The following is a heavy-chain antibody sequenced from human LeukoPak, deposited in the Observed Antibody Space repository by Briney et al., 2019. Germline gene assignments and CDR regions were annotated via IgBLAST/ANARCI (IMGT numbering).Heavy chain of an antibody. CDR1: GFTFSSYS. Sequence: GGYLRLSCAASGFTFSSYSMNWVRQAPGKGLEWISYISSSSSTIYYADSVKGRLTISRDNAKNSLYLQMNSLRAEDTAVYHCAKGFYCSSTSCYFEYWGQGTLVTVSS. D-gene: IGHD2-2*01. J-gene: IGHJ4*02. CDR3: AKGFYCSSTSCYFEY. CDR2: ISSSSSTI. V-gene: IGHV3-48*01.